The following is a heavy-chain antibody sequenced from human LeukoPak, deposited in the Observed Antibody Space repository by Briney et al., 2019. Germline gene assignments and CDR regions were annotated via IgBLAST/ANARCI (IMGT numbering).Heavy chain of an antibody. V-gene: IGHV3-21*01. D-gene: IGHD2-2*01. J-gene: IGHJ4*02. CDR2: ISGSSIYM. Sequence: GGSLRLSCAASGFIFSSYSMNWVRQAPGKGLEGVSSISGSSIYMYYADSMKGRFTISRDNAKNSLYLQMNSLRAEDTAVYYCATSTSRAGGPGGHSFDYWGQGTLVAVSS. CDR1: GFIFSSYS. CDR3: ATSTSRAGGPGGHSFDY.